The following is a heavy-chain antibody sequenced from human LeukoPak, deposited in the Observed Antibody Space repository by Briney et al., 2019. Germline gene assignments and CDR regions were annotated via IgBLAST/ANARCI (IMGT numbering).Heavy chain of an antibody. V-gene: IGHV4-59*01. D-gene: IGHD6-6*01. J-gene: IGHJ4*02. Sequence: SETLSLTCTVSGGSISSYCWSWIRQPPGKGLEWIGYIYYSGSTNYNPSLKSRVTISVDTSKNQFSLKLSSVTAADTAVYYCARAYSSSSGGEYYLDYWGQGTLVTVSS. CDR2: IYYSGST. CDR3: ARAYSSSSGGEYYLDY. CDR1: GGSISSYC.